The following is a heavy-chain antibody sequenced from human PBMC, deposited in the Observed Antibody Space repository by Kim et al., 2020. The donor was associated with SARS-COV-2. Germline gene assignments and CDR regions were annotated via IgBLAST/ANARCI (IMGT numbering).Heavy chain of an antibody. CDR1: GFTFSSYG. D-gene: IGHD1-26*01. V-gene: IGHV3-30*18. CDR2: ISYDGSNK. CDR3: AKDLSQGGVGATGRVFDYYYGMDV. J-gene: IGHJ6*02. Sequence: GGSLRLSCAASGFTFSSYGMHWVRQAPGKGLEWVAVISYDGSNKYYADSVKGRFTISRDNSKNTLYLQMNSLRAEDTAVYYCAKDLSQGGVGATGRVFDYYYGMDVWGQGTTVTVSS.